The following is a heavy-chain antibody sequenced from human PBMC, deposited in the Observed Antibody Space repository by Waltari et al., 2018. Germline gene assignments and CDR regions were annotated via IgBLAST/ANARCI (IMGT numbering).Heavy chain of an antibody. Sequence: QVQLQESGPGLVKPSETLSLPCPVPGGPISSYYWSWIRQPPGKGLEWIGYIYYSGSTNYNPSLKSRVTISVDTSKNQFSLKLSSVTAADTAVYYCASTSIAVGGSDYWGQGTLVTVSS. V-gene: IGHV4-59*01. CDR1: GGPISSYY. D-gene: IGHD6-6*01. CDR3: ASTSIAVGGSDY. CDR2: IYYSGST. J-gene: IGHJ4*02.